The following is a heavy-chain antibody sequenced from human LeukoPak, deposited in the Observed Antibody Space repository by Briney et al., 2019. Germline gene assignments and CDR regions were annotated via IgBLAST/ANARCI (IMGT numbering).Heavy chain of an antibody. V-gene: IGHV3-23*01. CDR3: AKDFYGDSPGGLDY. Sequence: GGCLRLSCAASGFTFSSYAMSWVRQAPGKGLEWVSAISGSGGSTYYADSVKGRFTISRDNSKNTLYLQMNSLRAEDTAVYYCAKDFYGDSPGGLDYWGQGTLVTVSS. D-gene: IGHD4-17*01. CDR2: ISGSGGST. CDR1: GFTFSSYA. J-gene: IGHJ4*02.